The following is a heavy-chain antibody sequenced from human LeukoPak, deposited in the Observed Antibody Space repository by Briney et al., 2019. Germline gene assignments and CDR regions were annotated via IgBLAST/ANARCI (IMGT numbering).Heavy chain of an antibody. CDR3: ARDRRATNTNYYYYYMDV. Sequence: PSETLSLTCTVSGGSISSYYWSWIRQPAGKGLEWIGRIYTSGSTNYNPSLKSRVTMSVDTSKNQFSLKLSSVTAADTAVYYCARDRRATNTNYYYYYMDVWGKGTTVTISS. V-gene: IGHV4-4*07. CDR2: IYTSGST. D-gene: IGHD1-26*01. CDR1: GGSISSYY. J-gene: IGHJ6*03.